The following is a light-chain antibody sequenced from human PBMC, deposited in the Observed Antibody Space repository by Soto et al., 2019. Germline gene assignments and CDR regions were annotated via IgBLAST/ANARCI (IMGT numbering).Light chain of an antibody. J-gene: IGLJ1*01. CDR2: EGS. CDR3: CSYAGSSTPYV. CDR1: SSDVGSYNL. Sequence: QAVVTQPASVSGSPGQSITISCTGTSSDVGSYNLVSWYQQHPGKAPKLMIYEGSKRPSGVSNRLSGSKSGNTASLTISGLQAEDEADYYCCSYAGSSTPYVFGTGTKLTVL. V-gene: IGLV2-23*01.